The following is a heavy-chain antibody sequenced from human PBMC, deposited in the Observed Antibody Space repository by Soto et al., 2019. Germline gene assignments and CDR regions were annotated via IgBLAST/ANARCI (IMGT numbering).Heavy chain of an antibody. CDR1: GWTITKYG. J-gene: IGHJ6*02. V-gene: IGHV1-18*04. CDR3: ARSVGLRHAMDV. CDR2: ISVYTGYT. Sequence: AWVKVSFKASGWTITKYGFTWVRQAPGQGLEWMGWISVYTGYTYYAQKLQGRVTITTDTSTSIAYMELRSLRSGDTAVYYCARSVGLRHAMDVWGQGTTVTVSS. D-gene: IGHD4-17*01.